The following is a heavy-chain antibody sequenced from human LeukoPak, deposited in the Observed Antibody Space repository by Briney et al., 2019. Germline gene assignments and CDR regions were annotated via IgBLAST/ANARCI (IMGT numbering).Heavy chain of an antibody. CDR2: IYYSGST. J-gene: IGHJ2*01. CDR3: ARHGGPDDFWSSHLMRYFDL. D-gene: IGHD3-3*01. CDR1: GGSISSSSYY. V-gene: IGHV4-39*01. Sequence: SETLSLTCTVSGGSISSSSYYWGWIRQPPGKGLEWIGSIYYSGSTYYNPSLKSRVTISVDTSKNQFSLKLSSVTAADTAVYYCARHGGPDDFWSSHLMRYFDLWGRGTLVTVSS.